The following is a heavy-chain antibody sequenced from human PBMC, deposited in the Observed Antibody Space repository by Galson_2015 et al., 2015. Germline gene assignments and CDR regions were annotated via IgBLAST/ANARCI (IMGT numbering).Heavy chain of an antibody. J-gene: IGHJ4*02. V-gene: IGHV2-70*04. Sequence: PALVKPTQPLTLTCSFSGFSLSTSGMRASWIRQPPGKALEWLARIDWDDDKFYSTSLKTRLTISKDTSKNQVVLTMTNMDPVDTATYYCARSTTAMGPFDYWGQGTLVTVSS. CDR3: ARSTTAMGPFDY. D-gene: IGHD5-18*01. CDR1: GFSLSTSGMR. CDR2: IDWDDDK.